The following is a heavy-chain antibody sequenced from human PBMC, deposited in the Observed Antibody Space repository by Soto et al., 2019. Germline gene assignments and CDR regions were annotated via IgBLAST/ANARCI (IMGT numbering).Heavy chain of an antibody. D-gene: IGHD6-13*01. CDR1: RGTFNNYA. CDR3: ASSYATSWYGDY. J-gene: IGHJ4*02. Sequence: QVQLVQSGAEVKKPGSSVKVSCKASRGTFNNYALTWVRQAPGQGLEWMGGIIPVSATTNYAPKFQGRLTITADEATNTAYMELSSLITDDTAVYYCASSYATSWYGDYWGQGTLVTVSS. CDR2: IIPVSATT. V-gene: IGHV1-69*01.